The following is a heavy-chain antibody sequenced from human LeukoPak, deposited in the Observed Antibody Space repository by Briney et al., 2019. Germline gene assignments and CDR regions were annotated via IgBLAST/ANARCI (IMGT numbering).Heavy chain of an antibody. CDR2: IRGSGGST. Sequence: GGSLRLSCAASGFTLSTYAMHWVRQAPGKGLEWVSAIRGSGGSTYYADSVKGRFTISRDNSKNALYLQMNSLRAEDTAVYYCAKGPVYCSSTSCNLGSAFDIWGQGTMVTVSS. V-gene: IGHV3-23*01. CDR1: GFTLSTYA. D-gene: IGHD2-2*01. CDR3: AKGPVYCSSTSCNLGSAFDI. J-gene: IGHJ3*02.